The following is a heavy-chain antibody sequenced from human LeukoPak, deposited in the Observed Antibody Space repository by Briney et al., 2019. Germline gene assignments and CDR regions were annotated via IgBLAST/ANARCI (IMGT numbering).Heavy chain of an antibody. CDR3: AKDIWEYSSDWYGGCDY. CDR2: ISGDGGST. CDR1: GFTLDDYA. V-gene: IGHV3-43*02. J-gene: IGHJ4*02. D-gene: IGHD6-19*01. Sequence: GGSLRLSCAASGFTLDDYAMHWVRQAPGKGLEWVSLISGDGGSTYYADSVKGRFTISRDSSKNSLYLQMNSLRTEDTALYYCAKDIWEYSSDWYGGCDYWGQGTLVTVSS.